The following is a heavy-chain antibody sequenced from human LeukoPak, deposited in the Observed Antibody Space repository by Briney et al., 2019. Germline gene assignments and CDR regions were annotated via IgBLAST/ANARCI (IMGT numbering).Heavy chain of an antibody. D-gene: IGHD6-19*01. CDR3: ARPFSSGWYPYSIGGLWFDY. V-gene: IGHV4-59*01. CDR2: IYYTGST. CDR1: GGSIRSYY. J-gene: IGHJ4*02. Sequence: SETLSLTCTVSGGSIRSYYWNWIRQPPGKGLEWIGYIYYTGSTKYNPSLKSRVTISVDTSKNQFSLKLSSVTAADTAVYYCARPFSSGWYPYSIGGLWFDYWGQGTLVTVSS.